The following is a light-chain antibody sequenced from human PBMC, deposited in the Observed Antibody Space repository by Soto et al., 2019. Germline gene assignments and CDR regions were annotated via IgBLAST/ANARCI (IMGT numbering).Light chain of an antibody. Sequence: QSVLTQPASVSGSPGQSITISCTGTSSDVGAYTSVSWYQHHPGKAPKVIIYEVNKRPSGISNRFSGSKSVNTASLTISGLQPEDEAYYYCCSYAGSSTYVFGTGTKVTVL. CDR2: EVN. CDR1: SSDVGAYTS. J-gene: IGLJ1*01. CDR3: CSYAGSSTYV. V-gene: IGLV2-23*02.